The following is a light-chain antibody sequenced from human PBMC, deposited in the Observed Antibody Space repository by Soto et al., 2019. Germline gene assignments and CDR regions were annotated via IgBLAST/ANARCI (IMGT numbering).Light chain of an antibody. V-gene: IGKV1-5*01. J-gene: IGKJ1*01. Sequence: DIQRTQSPSPLSASVGDRVTITCRASQTIRTRLAWYQQKPGKAPKLLIYDASTLDSGVPSRFSGSGSETDFTLTISGLQPDDFATYYCQQYTTFSRAFGQGTTVDI. CDR2: DAS. CDR1: QTIRTR. CDR3: QQYTTFSRA.